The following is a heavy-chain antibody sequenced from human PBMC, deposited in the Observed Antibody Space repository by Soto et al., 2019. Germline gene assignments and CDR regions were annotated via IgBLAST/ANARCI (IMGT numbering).Heavy chain of an antibody. D-gene: IGHD6-13*01. V-gene: IGHV3-30*18. CDR3: AKSIAAVGTPPYFYYYGMDV. Sequence: GGSLILSCAASGFTFSSYGVHWVRQAPGKGLEWVAVISYDESNKYYADSVKGRFTISRDNSKNTLYLQMNSLRAEDTAVYYCAKSIAAVGTPPYFYYYGMDVWGQGTTVTVSS. CDR2: ISYDESNK. CDR1: GFTFSSYG. J-gene: IGHJ6*02.